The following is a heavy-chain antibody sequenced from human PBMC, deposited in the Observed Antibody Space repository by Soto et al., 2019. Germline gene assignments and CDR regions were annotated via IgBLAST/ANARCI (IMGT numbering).Heavy chain of an antibody. D-gene: IGHD1-26*01. J-gene: IGHJ6*02. CDR3: ARLVGANVIYYYYYGMDV. Sequence: KPSETLSLTCAVYGGSSSCYYWSWIRQPPGKGLEWIGEINHSGSTNYNPSLKSRVTISVDTSKNQFSLKLSSVTAADTAVYYCARLVGANVIYYYYYGMDVWGQGTTVTVSS. V-gene: IGHV4-34*01. CDR1: GGSSSCYY. CDR2: INHSGST.